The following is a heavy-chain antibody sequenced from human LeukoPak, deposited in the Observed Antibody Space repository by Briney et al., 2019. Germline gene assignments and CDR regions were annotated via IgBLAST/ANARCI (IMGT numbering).Heavy chain of an antibody. CDR1: GGSISSYY. CDR3: AKLGDILTGYPYYFDY. D-gene: IGHD3-9*01. CDR2: ISGSGGST. Sequence: ETLSITCTVSGGSISSYYWSWVRQAPGKGLEWVSAISGSGGSTYYADSVKGRFTISRDNSKNTLYLQMNSLRAEDTAVYYCAKLGDILTGYPYYFDYWGQGTLVTVSS. J-gene: IGHJ4*02. V-gene: IGHV3-23*01.